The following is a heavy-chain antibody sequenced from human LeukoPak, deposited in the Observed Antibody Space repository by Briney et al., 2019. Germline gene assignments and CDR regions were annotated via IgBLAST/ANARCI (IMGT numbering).Heavy chain of an antibody. CDR2: FYNSGRS. CDR3: ARSPIAAAGRAFDY. J-gene: IGHJ4*02. CDR1: DDSISDYY. V-gene: IGHV4-59*12. Sequence: SETLSLTCTVSDDSISDYYRGWIRQPPGKGLEWIGYFYNSGRSTYNPSLKSRVTISVDRSKNQFSLKLSSVTAADTAVYYCARSPIAAAGRAFDYWGQGTLVTVSS. D-gene: IGHD6-13*01.